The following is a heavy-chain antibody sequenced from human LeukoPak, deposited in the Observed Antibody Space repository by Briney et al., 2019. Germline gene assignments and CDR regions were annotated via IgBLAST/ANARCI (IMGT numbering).Heavy chain of an antibody. D-gene: IGHD1-1*01. CDR1: GYTFTGYY. CDR3: ARDPSRAAGRGNY. Sequence: ASVKVSCKASGYTFTGYYMHWVRQAPGQGLEWMGWINPNSGGTNYAQKFQGRVTMTRDTSISTAYMELSRLRSDDTAVYYCARDPSRAAGRGNYWGQGTLVTVSS. J-gene: IGHJ4*02. CDR2: INPNSGGT. V-gene: IGHV1-2*02.